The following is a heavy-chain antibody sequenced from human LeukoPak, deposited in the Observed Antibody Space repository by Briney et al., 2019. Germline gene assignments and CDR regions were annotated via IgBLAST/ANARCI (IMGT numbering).Heavy chain of an antibody. CDR2: VYYSGRT. Sequence: SETLSLTCTVSGGSISSYYWSWIRQPPGKGLEWIGYVYYSGRTNYNPSLKSRVTISVDTSKNQFSLKLSSVTAADTAVYYCARTFSESYYYYGMDVWGQGTTVTVS. CDR3: ARTFSESYYYYGMDV. J-gene: IGHJ6*02. D-gene: IGHD1-26*01. CDR1: GGSISSYY. V-gene: IGHV4-59*01.